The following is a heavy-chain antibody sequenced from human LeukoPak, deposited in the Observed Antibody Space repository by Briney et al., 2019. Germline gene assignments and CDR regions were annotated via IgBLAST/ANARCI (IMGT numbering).Heavy chain of an antibody. V-gene: IGHV3-23*01. CDR3: AKEGSMLPYYDFWSGYYNNWFDP. D-gene: IGHD3-3*01. Sequence: GGSLRLSCAASGFTFSSYAMSWVRQAPGKGLEWVSAISGSGGSTYYADSVKGRFTISRDNSKNTLYLQMNSLRAEDTAVYYCAKEGSMLPYYDFWSGYYNNWFDPWGRGTLVTVSS. J-gene: IGHJ5*02. CDR2: ISGSGGST. CDR1: GFTFSSYA.